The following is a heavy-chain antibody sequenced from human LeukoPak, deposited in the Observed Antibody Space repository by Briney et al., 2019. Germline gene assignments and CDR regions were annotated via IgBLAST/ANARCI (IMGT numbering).Heavy chain of an antibody. D-gene: IGHD3-22*01. V-gene: IGHV4-61*09. Sequence: SETLSLTCTVSLYSISSGYFWGWIRQPAGKGLEWIGHIYTSGSTNYNPSLKSRVTISVDTSKNQFSLKLTSVTAADTAVYYCARTPIYYFDNSGYYNWGQGTLVTVSS. J-gene: IGHJ4*02. CDR3: ARTPIYYFDNSGYYN. CDR2: IYTSGST. CDR1: LYSISSGYF.